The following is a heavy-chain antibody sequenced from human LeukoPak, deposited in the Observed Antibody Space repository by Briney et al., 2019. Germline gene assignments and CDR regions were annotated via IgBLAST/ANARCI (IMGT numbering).Heavy chain of an antibody. CDR1: GFTFSSYA. CDR2: ISGSGGST. Sequence: GGSLRLSCAASGFTFSSYAMSWVRQAPGKGLEWVSAISGSGGSTHYADSVKGRFTISRDNSKNTLYLQMNSLRAEDTAVYYCAKGGLGFGELLTCRSWGQGTLVTVSS. V-gene: IGHV3-23*01. CDR3: AKGGLGFGELLTCRS. J-gene: IGHJ4*02. D-gene: IGHD3-10*01.